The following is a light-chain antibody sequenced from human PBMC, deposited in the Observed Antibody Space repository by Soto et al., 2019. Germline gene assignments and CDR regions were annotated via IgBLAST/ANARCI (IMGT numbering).Light chain of an antibody. CDR2: GAS. J-gene: IGKJ3*01. Sequence: EIVLTQSPGTLSLSPGERATLSCRASQTITSNFLAWYQQKPGQAPRLLMYGASSRATGIPDRFSGGGSETEFTLTISRLEPEDFEVYYCQQYGSSPPFTFGPGTKVDIK. V-gene: IGKV3-20*01. CDR3: QQYGSSPPFT. CDR1: QTITSNF.